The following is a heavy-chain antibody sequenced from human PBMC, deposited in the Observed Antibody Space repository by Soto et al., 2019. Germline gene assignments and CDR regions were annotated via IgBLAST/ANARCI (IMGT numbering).Heavy chain of an antibody. CDR1: GFTFNTYG. Sequence: GGSLRLSCAASGFTFNTYGMHWVRQAPGKGLEWVAVTSYDGSNKDYANSVKGRFTISRDNSKNTLYLQMNSLRAEDTALYYCAKERITMVPGFDYWGQGTLVTVSS. V-gene: IGHV3-30*18. D-gene: IGHD3-10*01. CDR3: AKERITMVPGFDY. J-gene: IGHJ4*02. CDR2: TSYDGSNK.